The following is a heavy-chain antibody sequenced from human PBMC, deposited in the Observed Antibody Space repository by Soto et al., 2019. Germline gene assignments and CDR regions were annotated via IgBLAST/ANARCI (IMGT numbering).Heavy chain of an antibody. CDR1: GYTFTSYG. Sequence: GASVKVSCKASGYTFTSYGISWVRQAPGQGLEWMGWISAYNGNTKDAQKFQGRVTMSTDTSTSTGYMELRSLRSDDTAVYYCLRQSTLMAFEHYGLDVWGQGTTVTVSS. V-gene: IGHV1-18*04. J-gene: IGHJ6*02. D-gene: IGHD1-1*01. CDR3: LRQSTLMAFEHYGLDV. CDR2: ISAYNGNT.